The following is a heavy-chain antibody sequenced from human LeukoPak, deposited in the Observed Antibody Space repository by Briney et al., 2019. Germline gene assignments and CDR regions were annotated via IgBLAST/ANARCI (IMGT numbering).Heavy chain of an antibody. D-gene: IGHD3-22*01. Sequence: SETLSLTCTVSGGSIGSSSYYWGWIRQPPGKGLEWIGSIYYSGSTYYNPPLKSRVTISVDTSKNQFSLKLSSVTAADTAVYYCARQGISSGELGMIVVVTGFDYWGQGTLVTVSS. J-gene: IGHJ4*02. V-gene: IGHV4-39*01. CDR1: GGSIGSSSYY. CDR2: IYYSGST. CDR3: ARQGISSGELGMIVVVTGFDY.